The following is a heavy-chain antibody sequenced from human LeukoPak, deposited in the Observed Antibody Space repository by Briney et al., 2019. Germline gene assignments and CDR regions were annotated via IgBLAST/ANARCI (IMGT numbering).Heavy chain of an antibody. J-gene: IGHJ4*02. V-gene: IGHV4-34*01. Sequence: SDTVSLTCAVYGWSITSYYWSWIRQTPGRGLEWVGEIHYTRATSYNPSLKSRAIISTDTFKNQFSLRMSSVTAADTAVYYCARGNILTGYCFDFWGQGALVTVSS. CDR3: ARGNILTGYCFDF. CDR1: GWSITSYY. CDR2: IHYTRAT. D-gene: IGHD3-9*01.